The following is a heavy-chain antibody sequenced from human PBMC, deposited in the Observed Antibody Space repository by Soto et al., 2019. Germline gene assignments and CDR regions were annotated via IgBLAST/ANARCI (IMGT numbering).Heavy chain of an antibody. CDR1: GGSISSGGYS. D-gene: IGHD3-22*01. CDR2: IYHSGST. V-gene: IGHV4-30-2*01. J-gene: IGHJ4*02. CDR3: AASFNDSSGYYPIAY. Sequence: SETLSLTCAVSGGSISSGGYSWSWIRQPPGKGLEWIGYIYHSGSTYYNPSLKSRVTISVDRSKNQFSLKLSSVTAADTAVYYCAASFNDSSGYYPIAYWGQGTLVTVSS.